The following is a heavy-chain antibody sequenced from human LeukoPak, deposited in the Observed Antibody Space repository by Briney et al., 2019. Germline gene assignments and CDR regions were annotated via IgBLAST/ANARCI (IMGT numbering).Heavy chain of an antibody. D-gene: IGHD5-12*01. Sequence: SVRVSCKASGGTFSSYAISWVRQAPGQGLEWMGRIIPILGIANYAQKFQGRVTITADKSTSTAYMELSSLRSEDTAVYFCARDFGYSTAGDHYYGMDVWGQGTTVSVSS. V-gene: IGHV1-69*04. CDR2: IIPILGIA. CDR3: ARDFGYSTAGDHYYGMDV. CDR1: GGTFSSYA. J-gene: IGHJ6*02.